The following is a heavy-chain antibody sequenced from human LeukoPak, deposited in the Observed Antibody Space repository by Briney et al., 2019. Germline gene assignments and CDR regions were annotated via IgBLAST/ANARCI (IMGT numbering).Heavy chain of an antibody. J-gene: IGHJ4*02. CDR1: EFTVSVNY. CDR2: IYSGGST. Sequence: GGSLRLSCAASEFTVSVNYMSWVRQAPGKGLEWVSFIYSGGSTYYADSVKGRFTISRVSSKNILHLQMNSLRAEDTAVYYCARVQRDGYNSFDYWGQGTLVTVSS. D-gene: IGHD5-24*01. CDR3: ARVQRDGYNSFDY. V-gene: IGHV3-66*01.